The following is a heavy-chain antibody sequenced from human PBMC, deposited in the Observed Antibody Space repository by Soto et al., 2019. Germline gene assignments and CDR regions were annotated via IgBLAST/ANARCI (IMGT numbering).Heavy chain of an antibody. CDR3: AKVGNCNAYDS. Sequence: EEQLVESGGGLVQPGGSLRISCAASGFTFSNYAMHWVRQGPGKGLEYVSAISSNGGSTYYANSVRGRFTISRDNSKSSPYLQMDTLRAEDMGVYYAAKVGNCNAYDSWGRGTLVIVFS. V-gene: IGHV3-64*01. CDR1: GFTFSNYA. D-gene: IGHD1-1*01. CDR2: ISSNGGST. J-gene: IGHJ4*02.